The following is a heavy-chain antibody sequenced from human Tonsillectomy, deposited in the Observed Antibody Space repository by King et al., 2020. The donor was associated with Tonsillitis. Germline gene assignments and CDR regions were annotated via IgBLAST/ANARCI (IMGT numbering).Heavy chain of an antibody. CDR1: GFTFSIYG. CDR3: AKDRGEGYAYFQD. CDR2: ISYDGRNK. D-gene: IGHD5-12*01. Sequence: QLVQSGGGVVQPGRSLRLSCAASGFTFSIYGMHWVRQAPGKGLEWVAFISYDGRNKYYGDSVKGRLTISRDNSKNTLYVQMNSLRPEDTAVYYCAKDRGEGYAYFQDWGQGTLVTVSS. J-gene: IGHJ1*01. V-gene: IGHV3-30*18.